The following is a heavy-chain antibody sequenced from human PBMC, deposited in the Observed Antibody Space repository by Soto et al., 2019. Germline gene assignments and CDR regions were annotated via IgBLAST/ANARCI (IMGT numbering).Heavy chain of an antibody. CDR3: ARHEGNGNVWPLDY. CDR1: GDSIGTTHSY. D-gene: IGHD2-8*01. J-gene: IGHJ4*02. CDR2: IHYSGST. Sequence: SETLSLTCTVSGDSIGTTHSYWAWVRQSPGKGLEWIGNIHYSGSTYYMPSLRSRVALSVDTSKNQFSLRLTSVTAEDTAVYYCARHEGNGNVWPLDYWGQGILVTVSS. V-gene: IGHV4-39*01.